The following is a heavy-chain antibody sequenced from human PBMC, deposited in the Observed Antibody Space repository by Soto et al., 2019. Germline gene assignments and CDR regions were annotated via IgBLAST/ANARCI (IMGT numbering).Heavy chain of an antibody. CDR1: GFTFSNAW. CDR2: IKSKTDGGTT. J-gene: IGHJ6*02. D-gene: IGHD6-19*01. CDR3: TTDVVIAVAGTRVYGMDV. Sequence: GGSLRLSCAASGFTFSNAWIIFFRQAPFKGLEWVGRIKSKTDGGTTDYAAPVKGRFTISRDDSKNTLYLQMNSLKTEDTAAYYCTTDVVIAVAGTRVYGMDVWGQGTTVTVSS. V-gene: IGHV3-15*01.